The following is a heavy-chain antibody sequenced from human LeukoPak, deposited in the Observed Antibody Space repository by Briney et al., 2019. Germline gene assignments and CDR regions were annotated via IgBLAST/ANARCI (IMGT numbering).Heavy chain of an antibody. Sequence: GGSLRLSCAASGFTFSSYSMNWVRQAPGKGLEWVSSISSSSSYIYYADSVKGRFTISRDNAKNSLYLQMNSLRAEDTAVYYCASSGIGYCSGGSCPNYFDYWGQGTLVTVSS. CDR3: ASSGIGYCSGGSCPNYFDY. D-gene: IGHD2-15*01. V-gene: IGHV3-21*01. J-gene: IGHJ4*02. CDR1: GFTFSSYS. CDR2: ISSSSSYI.